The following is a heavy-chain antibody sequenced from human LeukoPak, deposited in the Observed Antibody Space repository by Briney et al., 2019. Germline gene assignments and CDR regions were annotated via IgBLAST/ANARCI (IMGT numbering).Heavy chain of an antibody. D-gene: IGHD1-26*01. Sequence: SVKVSCKTSEDIFSSYTISWGRQAPGQGLQWMGRIIPIIRQTKYSQKFQGRVTITADKSTSTVYMDLSGLTSDGTALYFCARGLNSGMTDYWGQGTLVTVSS. J-gene: IGHJ4*02. V-gene: IGHV1-69*08. CDR2: IIPIIRQT. CDR3: ARGLNSGMTDY. CDR1: EDIFSSYT.